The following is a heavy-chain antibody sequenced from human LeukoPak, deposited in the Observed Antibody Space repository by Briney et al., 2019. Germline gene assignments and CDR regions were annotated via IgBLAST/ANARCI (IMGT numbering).Heavy chain of an antibody. CDR1: GGSLSSYY. D-gene: IGHD5-24*01. Sequence: SETLSLTCTVSGGSLSSYYWSWLRQPAGKGLEWIGRIYTSGSTNYNPSLKSRVTMSVDTSKNQFSLKLSSVTAADTAVYYCARDPIHRDDYNAEWGQGVLVSVSS. V-gene: IGHV4-4*07. J-gene: IGHJ4*02. CDR2: IYTSGST. CDR3: ARDPIHRDDYNAE.